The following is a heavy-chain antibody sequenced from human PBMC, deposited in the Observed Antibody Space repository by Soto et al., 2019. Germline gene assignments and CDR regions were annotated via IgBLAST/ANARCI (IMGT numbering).Heavy chain of an antibody. D-gene: IGHD3-10*01. J-gene: IGHJ4*02. V-gene: IGHV1-18*01. Sequence: GASVKVSCEASGYTFTSYGISWVRQAPGQGLEWMGWISAHNGNTNYAQKLQGRVTMTTDTSTSTAYMELRSLRSDDTAVYYCARDPPYGSGSYYPRLIDYWGQGTLVTVSS. CDR3: ARDPPYGSGSYYPRLIDY. CDR2: ISAHNGNT. CDR1: GYTFTSYG.